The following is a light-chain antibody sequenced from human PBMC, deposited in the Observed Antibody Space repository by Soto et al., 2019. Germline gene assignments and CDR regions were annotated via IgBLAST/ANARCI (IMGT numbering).Light chain of an antibody. CDR3: QFFDSLSGSVV. V-gene: IGLV1-40*01. CDR1: TSN. J-gene: IGLJ3*02. CDR2: DNT. Sequence: QSVLTQTPSVSGAPGRTVTISCTGTTSNVHWYQQLPGTAPKLLIFDNTNRPSGVPDRFSGSKSDTSASLAITGLQAEDEADYYCQFFDSLSGSVVFGGGTKLTVL.